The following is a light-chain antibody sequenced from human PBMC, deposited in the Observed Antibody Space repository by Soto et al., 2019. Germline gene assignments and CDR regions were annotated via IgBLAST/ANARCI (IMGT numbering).Light chain of an antibody. V-gene: IGKV1-39*01. CDR3: QQSYSTPVIT. CDR1: QSISSY. CDR2: AAS. Sequence: DIQMTQSPSSLSASVGDRVTITCRASQSISSYLNWYQQKPGKAPKLLIYAASSLQSGVPSRFSGSGSGTDFTLTISSLQPEDFATYYCQQSYSTPVITFGQGTRLEIK. J-gene: IGKJ5*01.